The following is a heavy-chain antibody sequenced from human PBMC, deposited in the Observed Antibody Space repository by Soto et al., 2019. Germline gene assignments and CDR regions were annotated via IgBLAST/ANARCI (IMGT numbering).Heavy chain of an antibody. CDR2: INSDGSST. CDR1: GFTFSSYW. J-gene: IGHJ5*02. CDR3: ARDGYYDFWSGPTGCNWFDP. V-gene: IGHV3-74*01. Sequence: GGSLRLSCAASGFTFSSYWMHWVRQAPGKGLVWVSRINSDGSSTNYADSVKGRFTISRDNAKRTVYLQMNGLRAEDTAMYFCARDGYYDFWSGPTGCNWFDPWGQGTRVTVSS. D-gene: IGHD3-3*01.